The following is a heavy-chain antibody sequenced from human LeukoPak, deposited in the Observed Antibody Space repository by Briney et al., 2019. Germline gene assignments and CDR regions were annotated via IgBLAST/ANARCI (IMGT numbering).Heavy chain of an antibody. D-gene: IGHD5-12*01. CDR2: LYYGGNT. V-gene: IGHV4-39*07. J-gene: IGHJ4*02. Sequence: SPSETLSLTCTVSGDSINSRSYYWDWIRQPPGKGLEWIGNLYYGGNTHYNPSLKSRVTISVDTSKNQFSLKLSSVTAADTAVYYCARLNPTHWEVVATAYFDYWGQGTLVTVSS. CDR3: ARLNPTHWEVVATAYFDY. CDR1: GDSINSRSYY.